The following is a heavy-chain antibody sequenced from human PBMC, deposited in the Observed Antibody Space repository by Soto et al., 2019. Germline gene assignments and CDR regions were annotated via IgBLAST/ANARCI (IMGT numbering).Heavy chain of an antibody. CDR3: AREIAAGPYNWFDP. CDR1: GYRKTGYP. Sequence: VPVKRYRKTAGYRKTGYPSHWLRLAPRQRLEWMGWINAGNGNTKYSQKFQGRVTITRDTSASTAYMELSSLRSEDTAVYYCAREIAAGPYNWFDPWRQGTLVTVSS. J-gene: IGHJ5*02. V-gene: IGHV1-3*01. CDR2: INAGNGNT. D-gene: IGHD6-6*01.